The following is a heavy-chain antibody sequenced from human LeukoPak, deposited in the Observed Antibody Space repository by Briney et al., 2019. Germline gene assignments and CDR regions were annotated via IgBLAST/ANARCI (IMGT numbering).Heavy chain of an antibody. CDR3: ARGPGGYDN. CDR1: GFTVSSNY. D-gene: IGHD3-16*01. V-gene: IGHV3-66*01. CDR2: IFGGGST. Sequence: GGSLRLSCAASGFTVSSNYMTWVRQAPGKGLEWVSVIFGGGSTYYADSVKGRFTISRDNSKNTLFLQMNSLRVADTAVYYCARGPGGYDNWGQGTLVTVSS. J-gene: IGHJ4*02.